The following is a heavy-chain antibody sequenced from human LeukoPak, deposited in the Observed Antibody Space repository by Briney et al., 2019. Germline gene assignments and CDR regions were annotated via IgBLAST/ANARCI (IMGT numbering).Heavy chain of an antibody. V-gene: IGHV3-53*01. CDR3: AKTRPLDSSSWSHGDY. CDR1: GFIVSSNY. J-gene: IGHJ4*02. D-gene: IGHD6-13*01. Sequence: GGSLRLSCAASGFIVSSNYMSWVRQAPGKGLEWVSIIYSDGSTYYADSVKGRFTISRDNSKNTLYLQMNSLRAEDTAVYYCAKTRPLDSSSWSHGDYWGQGTLVTVSS. CDR2: IYSDGST.